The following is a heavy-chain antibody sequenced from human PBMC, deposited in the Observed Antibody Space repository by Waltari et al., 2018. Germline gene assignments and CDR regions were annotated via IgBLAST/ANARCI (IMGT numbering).Heavy chain of an antibody. V-gene: IGHV4-38-2*02. D-gene: IGHD2-21*01. CDR3: AREGDFLGSHAFDI. CDR1: GYSISSGYY. CDR2: IYHSGST. J-gene: IGHJ3*02. Sequence: QVQLQESGPGLVKPSETLSLTCTVSGYSISSGYYWGWIRQPPGKGLEWIGSIYHSGSTYYNPSLKSRVTISVDTSKNQFSLKLSSVTAADTAVYYCAREGDFLGSHAFDIWGQGQWSPSLQ.